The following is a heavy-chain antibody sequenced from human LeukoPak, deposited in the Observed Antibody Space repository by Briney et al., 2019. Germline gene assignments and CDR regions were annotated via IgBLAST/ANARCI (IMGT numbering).Heavy chain of an antibody. J-gene: IGHJ3*02. CDR3: ARVGGYSYGFMALDI. Sequence: ETLSLTCTVSGGSICSSNYYWGWISQPPGKGLEWIGSIYYSGGTYYNPSLKSRVTISVDTSKNQFSLQLNSVTPEDTAVYYCARVGGYSYGFMALDIWGQGTTVTVSS. D-gene: IGHD5-18*01. V-gene: IGHV4-39*01. CDR1: GGSICSSNYY. CDR2: IYYSGGT.